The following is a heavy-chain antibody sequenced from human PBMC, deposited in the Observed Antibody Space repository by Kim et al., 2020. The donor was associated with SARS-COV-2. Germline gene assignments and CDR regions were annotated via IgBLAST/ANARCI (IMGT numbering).Heavy chain of an antibody. CDR3: AKVLASGGDFYERGRDY. Sequence: GGSLRLSCAASGFTFSSYAMSWVRQAPGKGLEWVSSLSGSGSHTYFADSVKGRFTISRDNSRNTVYLQMNSLSAEDTAVYHCAKVLASGGDFYERGRDY. CDR2: LSGSGSHT. D-gene: IGHD2-21*01. V-gene: IGHV3-23*01. J-gene: IGHJ4*01. CDR1: GFTFSSYA.